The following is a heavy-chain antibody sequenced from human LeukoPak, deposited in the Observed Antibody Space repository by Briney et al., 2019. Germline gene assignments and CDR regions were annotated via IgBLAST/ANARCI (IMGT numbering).Heavy chain of an antibody. Sequence: NHGEFLKISCKGSGYSFTSYWISWVRQLPGKGLEWMGRIDPSDSYTNYSPSFQGHVTISADKSISTAYLQWSSLKASDTAIYYCARGMRTLDWYFDHWGRGTLVTVSS. CDR1: GYSFTSYW. CDR3: ARGMRTLDWYFDH. J-gene: IGHJ2*01. V-gene: IGHV5-10-1*01. D-gene: IGHD6-13*01. CDR2: IDPSDSYT.